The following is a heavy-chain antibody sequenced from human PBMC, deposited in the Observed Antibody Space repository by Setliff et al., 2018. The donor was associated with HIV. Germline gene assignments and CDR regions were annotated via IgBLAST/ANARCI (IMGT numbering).Heavy chain of an antibody. J-gene: IGHJ5*02. V-gene: IGHV3-9*01. CDR3: AREGYYYGSGNYYIEEFWLDP. CDR2: INWNSGSR. Sequence: GGSLRLSCAASGFIFDDYAMHWVRQAPGKGLEWVSGINWNSGSRAYADSVKGRFTISRDNAKNSLYLQMNSLRAEDTAVYYCAREGYYYGSGNYYIEEFWLDPWGQGTLVTVSS. CDR1: GFIFDDYA. D-gene: IGHD3-10*01.